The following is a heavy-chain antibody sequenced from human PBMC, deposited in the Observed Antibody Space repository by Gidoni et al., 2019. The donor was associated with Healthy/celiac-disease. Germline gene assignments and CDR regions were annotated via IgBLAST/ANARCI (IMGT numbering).Heavy chain of an antibody. CDR1: GFSLNTTGMR. CDR2: IDWDDEK. J-gene: IGHJ3*02. Sequence: QVTLKESGPALVKPTQTLTLTCTSSGFSLNTTGMRVSWIRQPPGKALELLARIDWDDEKFYSSSLKTRLTISKDTSKKQVVLTMTNMDRVDTATYYCARTTSNYAFDIWGQGTKVTVSS. V-gene: IGHV2-70*04. D-gene: IGHD1-26*01. CDR3: ARTTSNYAFDI.